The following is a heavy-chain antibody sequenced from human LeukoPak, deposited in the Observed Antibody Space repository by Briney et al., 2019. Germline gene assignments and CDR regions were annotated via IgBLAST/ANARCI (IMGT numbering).Heavy chain of an antibody. J-gene: IGHJ6*02. V-gene: IGHV3-7*01. CDR3: AREGGYDILTGYLDDYYYYGMDV. CDR1: GFTFSSYW. CDR2: IKQDGSEK. Sequence: GGSLRLSCAASGFTFSSYWMSWVRQAPGKGLEWVANIKQDGSEKYYVDSVKGRFTISRDNAKNSLYLQMNSLRAEDTAVYYCAREGGYDILTGYLDDYYYYGMDVWGQGTTVTVSS. D-gene: IGHD3-9*01.